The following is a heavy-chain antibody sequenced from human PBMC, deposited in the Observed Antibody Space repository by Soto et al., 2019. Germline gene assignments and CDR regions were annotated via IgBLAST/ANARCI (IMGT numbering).Heavy chain of an antibody. CDR1: GFRFSIYS. D-gene: IGHD6-19*01. CDR3: ARSVEGHFDY. J-gene: IGHJ4*02. Sequence: EVQLVESGGNLVQPGGSLRLSCAASGFRFSIYSMNWVRQAPGKGLEWSAYITSDTKTIKYADSVKGRFTISRDNDNNLVYLYMNSLRDEDTAVYYCARSVEGHFDYWGQGTVFTVSA. CDR2: ITSDTKTI. V-gene: IGHV3-48*02.